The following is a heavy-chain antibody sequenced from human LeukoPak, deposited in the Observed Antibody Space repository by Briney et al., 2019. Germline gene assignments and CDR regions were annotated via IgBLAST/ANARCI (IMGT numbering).Heavy chain of an antibody. V-gene: IGHV3-74*01. CDR3: ARDPMALDWFDP. CDR1: GFTFSSYG. J-gene: IGHJ5*02. CDR2: INSDGSST. D-gene: IGHD3-10*01. Sequence: GGSLRLSCAASGFTFSSYGMHWVRQAPGKGLVWVSRINSDGSSTNYADSVKGRFTISRDNAKNTLYLQMNSLRAGDTAVYYCARDPMALDWFDPWGQGTLVTVSS.